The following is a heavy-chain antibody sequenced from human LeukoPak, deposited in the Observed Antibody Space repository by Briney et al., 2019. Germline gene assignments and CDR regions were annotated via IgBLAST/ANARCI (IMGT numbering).Heavy chain of an antibody. CDR3: ARPRLSYDFWSGYIY. D-gene: IGHD3-3*01. Sequence: SETLSLTCTVSGGSISSYYWSWIRRPAGKGLEWIGRIYTSGSTNYNPSLKSRVTMSVDTSKNQFSLKLSSVTAADTAVYYCARPRLSYDFWSGYIYWGQGTLVTVSS. CDR2: IYTSGST. V-gene: IGHV4-4*07. J-gene: IGHJ4*02. CDR1: GGSISSYY.